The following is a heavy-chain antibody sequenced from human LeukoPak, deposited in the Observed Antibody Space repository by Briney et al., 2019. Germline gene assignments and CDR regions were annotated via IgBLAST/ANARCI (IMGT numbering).Heavy chain of an antibody. D-gene: IGHD3-16*02. CDR3: AREARNVWGSYRRASFDY. CDR2: TRNKPNSYTT. V-gene: IGHV3-72*01. Sequence: PGGSLRLSCAASGFTFSDHYMDWVGQAPGKGLEGVGRTRNKPNSYTTEYAASVKGRFTISRDDSKNSLYLQMNSLKTEDTAVYYCAREARNVWGSYRRASFDYWGQGTLVTVSS. CDR1: GFTFSDHY. J-gene: IGHJ4*02.